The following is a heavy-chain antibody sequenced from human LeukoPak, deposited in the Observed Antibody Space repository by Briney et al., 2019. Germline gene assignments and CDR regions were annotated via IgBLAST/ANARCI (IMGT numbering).Heavy chain of an antibody. CDR3: ARDVESAWHDS. J-gene: IGHJ5*01. D-gene: IGHD5-18*01. V-gene: IGHV1-2*02. CDR2: INPNSGGT. CDR1: GNTFTDYY. Sequence: ASVKVSCKASGNTFTDYYMHWVRQAPGQGLEWMGWINPNSGGTNYAQKFQGRVTMTRDTSISTAYMELSSLRSDDTAVYYCARDVESAWHDSWGQGTLVTVSS.